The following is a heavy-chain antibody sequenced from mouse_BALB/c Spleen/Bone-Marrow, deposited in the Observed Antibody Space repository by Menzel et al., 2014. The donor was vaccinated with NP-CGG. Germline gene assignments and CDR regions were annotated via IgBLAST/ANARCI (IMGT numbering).Heavy chain of an antibody. Sequence: VQLQQSGAELARPGASVKMSCKASGYTFTSYTMHWVKQRPGQGLEWIGYINPSSGYTNYNQKFKDKATLTADKSSSTAYMQLSSLTSEDSAVYYCSRETPYYGSTYWYLDVWGAGTTVTVSS. V-gene: IGHV1-4*01. CDR2: INPSSGYT. CDR3: SRETPYYGSTYWYLDV. J-gene: IGHJ1*01. D-gene: IGHD1-1*01. CDR1: GYTFTSYT.